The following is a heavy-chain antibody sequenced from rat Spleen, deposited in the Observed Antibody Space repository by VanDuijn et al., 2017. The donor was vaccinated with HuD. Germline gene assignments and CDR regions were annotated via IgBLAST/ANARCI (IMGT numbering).Heavy chain of an antibody. D-gene: IGHD1-4*01. J-gene: IGHJ2*01. CDR1: GFTFSGYW. CDR3: ARLDYPGVTDLDY. Sequence: EVQLVESGGDLVQPGRSLKLSCVASGFTFSGYWMYWLRQAPGKGLEWISSINTDGDSTFYPDSVKDRFTISRDNAKSSLYLQMDSLRSEDTATYYCARLDYPGVTDLDYWGQGVMVTVSS. V-gene: IGHV5-58*01. CDR2: INTDGDST.